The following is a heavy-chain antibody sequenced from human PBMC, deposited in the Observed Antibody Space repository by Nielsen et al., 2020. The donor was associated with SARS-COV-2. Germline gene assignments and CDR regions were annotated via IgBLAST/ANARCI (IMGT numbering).Heavy chain of an antibody. CDR3: ARGTWGDVVRGHRDAFDI. V-gene: IGHV3-30-3*01. Sequence: GGSLRLSCAASGFTFSSYAMHWVRQAPGKGLEWVAVISYDGSNKYYADSVKGRFTISRDNSKNTLYLQMNSLRAEDTAVYYCARGTWGDVVRGHRDAFDIWGQGTMVTVSS. CDR1: GFTFSSYA. D-gene: IGHD3-10*01. J-gene: IGHJ3*02. CDR2: ISYDGSNK.